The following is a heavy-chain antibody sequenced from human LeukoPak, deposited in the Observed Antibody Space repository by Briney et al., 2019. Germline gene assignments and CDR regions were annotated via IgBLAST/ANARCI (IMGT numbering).Heavy chain of an antibody. D-gene: IGHD6-19*01. Sequence: PGGSLRLSCAASGFTFSSYEMNWVRRAPGKGLEWVSYISSSGSTKYYADSVKGRFTISRDNAKNSLYLQMNSLRAEDTAVYYCARDRQWLGFDYWGQGTLVTVSS. CDR2: ISSSGSTK. CDR1: GFTFSSYE. CDR3: ARDRQWLGFDY. J-gene: IGHJ4*02. V-gene: IGHV3-48*03.